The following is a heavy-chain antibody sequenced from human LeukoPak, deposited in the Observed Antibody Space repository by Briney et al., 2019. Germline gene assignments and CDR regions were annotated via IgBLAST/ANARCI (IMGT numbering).Heavy chain of an antibody. CDR1: GFTFSSFE. CDR2: ISSSGNTI. V-gene: IGHV3-48*03. J-gene: IGHJ4*02. D-gene: IGHD5-18*01. Sequence: PGGSLRLSCAASGFTFSSFEMNWVRQAPGKGLEWVSYISSSGNTIYYADSMKGRFTISRDNAKHSLYLQMNSQRAEDTAVYYCARMDTTMAYYFDSWGQGTLVTVSS. CDR3: ARMDTTMAYYFDS.